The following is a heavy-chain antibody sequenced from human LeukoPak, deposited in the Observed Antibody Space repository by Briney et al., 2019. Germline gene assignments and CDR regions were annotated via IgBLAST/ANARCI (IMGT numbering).Heavy chain of an antibody. D-gene: IGHD5-24*01. CDR1: GYTFTSYA. CDR3: AREGLSMATIGESDYYYYGMDV. V-gene: IGHV1-3*01. CDR2: INAGNGNT. Sequence: GASVKVSCKASGYTFTSYAMHWVRQAPGQRLEWMGWINAGNGNTKYSQKFQGRVTMTTDTSTSTAYMELRSLRSDDTAVYYCAREGLSMATIGESDYYYYGMDVWGQGTTVTVSS. J-gene: IGHJ6*02.